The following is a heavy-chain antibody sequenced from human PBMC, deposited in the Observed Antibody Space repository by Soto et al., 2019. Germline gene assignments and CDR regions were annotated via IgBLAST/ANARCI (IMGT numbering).Heavy chain of an antibody. V-gene: IGHV4-34*01. CDR2: INHSGST. D-gene: IGHD3-16*02. CDR3: ARGKLSDYVWGSYRYHFDY. CDR1: GGAFSGYY. J-gene: IGHJ4*02. Sequence: AETLSLTCAVYGGAFSGYYCIFIGHAPFKWLEWIGEINHSGSTNYNPSLKSRVTISVDTSKNQFSLKLSSVTAADTAVYYCARGKLSDYVWGSYRYHFDYWGQGTVVTVSS.